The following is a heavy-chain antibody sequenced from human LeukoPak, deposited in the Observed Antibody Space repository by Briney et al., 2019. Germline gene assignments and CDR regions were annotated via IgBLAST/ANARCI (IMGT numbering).Heavy chain of an antibody. CDR2: MNPNSGNT. V-gene: IGHV1-8*01. D-gene: IGHD2-15*01. CDR3: ARGQAIYCSGGSCYSEVWWFDP. CDR1: GYTFTSYD. Sequence: ASVKVSCKASGYTFTSYDINWVRQATGQGLEWMGWMNPNSGNTGYAQKFQGRVTMTRNTSISTAYMELSSLRSEDTAVYYCARGQAIYCSGGSCYSEVWWFDPWGQGTLVTVSS. J-gene: IGHJ5*02.